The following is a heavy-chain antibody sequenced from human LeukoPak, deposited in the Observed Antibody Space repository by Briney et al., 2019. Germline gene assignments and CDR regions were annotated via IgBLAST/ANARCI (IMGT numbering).Heavy chain of an antibody. D-gene: IGHD6-19*01. CDR3: ARPGYSTDWGRFDP. V-gene: IGHV3-20*04. Sequence: GGSLRLSCAASGFTLGDYGMSWVRQGPGKGLEWVSGINWNGDSTGYADSVKGRFTISRDNAKNTLYLQMNSLRAEDTALYYCARPGYSTDWGRFDPWGQGTLVTVSS. CDR2: INWNGDST. CDR1: GFTLGDYG. J-gene: IGHJ5*02.